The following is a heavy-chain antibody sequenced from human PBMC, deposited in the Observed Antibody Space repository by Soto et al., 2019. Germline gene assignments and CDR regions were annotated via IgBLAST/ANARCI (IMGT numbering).Heavy chain of an antibody. V-gene: IGHV4-59*01. CDR2: IYYSGST. D-gene: IGHD3-3*01. CDR3: AREGFTIFGVVLRGMDV. CDR1: GGSIISYY. J-gene: IGHJ6*02. Sequence: PAETLSLTCTVSGGSIISYYCICSRHPPFKGLEWIGYIYYSGSTNYNPSLKSRVTISVDTSKNQFSLKLSSVTAADTAVYYCAREGFTIFGVVLRGMDVWGQGTTVTVSS.